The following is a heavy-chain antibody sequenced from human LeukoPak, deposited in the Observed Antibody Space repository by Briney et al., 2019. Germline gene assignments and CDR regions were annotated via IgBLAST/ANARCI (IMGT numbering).Heavy chain of an antibody. CDR2: IYYSGST. J-gene: IGHJ5*02. V-gene: IGHV4-59*01. D-gene: IGHD3-10*01. CDR3: ARLSDYYGSGSYYRERWFDP. CDR1: GGSISSYY. Sequence: SETLSLTCTVSGGSISSYYWSWIRQPPGKGLEWIGYIYYSGSTNYNPSLKSRVTISVDTSKNQFSLKLSSVTAADTAVYYCARLSDYYGSGSYYRERWFDPWGQGTLVTVSS.